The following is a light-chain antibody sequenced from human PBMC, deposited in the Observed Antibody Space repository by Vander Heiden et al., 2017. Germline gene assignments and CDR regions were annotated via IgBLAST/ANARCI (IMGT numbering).Light chain of an antibody. J-gene: IGKJ1*01. CDR2: GAS. CDR3: QQYKNWPLT. CDR1: QSVSSN. Sequence: EIVMTQSPATLSVSPGKRATPSCRASQSVSSNLAWYQQKPGQAPRLRIYGASTRATDVPARFSGSGSGTEFTLTISSLQSEDFAVYYCQQYKNWPLTFGQGTKVEIK. V-gene: IGKV3-15*01.